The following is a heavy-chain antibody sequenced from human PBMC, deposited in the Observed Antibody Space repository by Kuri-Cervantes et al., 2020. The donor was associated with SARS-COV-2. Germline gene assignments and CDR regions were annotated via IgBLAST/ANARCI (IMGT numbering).Heavy chain of an antibody. D-gene: IGHD1-14*01. CDR3: VREGPSDSYRSVDYFDY. V-gene: IGHV3-33*08. CDR2: IRHDGAKT. Sequence: GESLKISCAASGFTFSNHGMHWVRQAPGKGLEWVALIRHDGAKTYYADSVRGRFTISRDNSKNTLSLQMNSLRAEDTSIYYCVREGPSDSYRSVDYFDYWGQGTLVTVSS. CDR1: GFTFSNHG. J-gene: IGHJ4*02.